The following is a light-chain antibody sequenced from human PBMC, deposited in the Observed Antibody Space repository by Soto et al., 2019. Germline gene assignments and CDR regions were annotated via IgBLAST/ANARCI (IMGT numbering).Light chain of an antibody. CDR1: QGISNY. V-gene: IGKV1-27*01. CDR2: AAS. Sequence: DIQMTQSPSSPSASVGDRVTITCRASQGISNYLAWYQQKPGKVPKLLIYAASTLQSGVPSRFSGSGSGTDFTLTISSLPPEDVATYYCRKYNSAPRTFGQGTKVEIQ. J-gene: IGKJ1*01. CDR3: RKYNSAPRT.